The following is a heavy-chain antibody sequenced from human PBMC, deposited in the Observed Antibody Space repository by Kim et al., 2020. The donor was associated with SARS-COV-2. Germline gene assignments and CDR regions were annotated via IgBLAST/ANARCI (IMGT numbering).Heavy chain of an antibody. V-gene: IGHV3-11*01. J-gene: IGHJ4*01. CDR2: INSGGSI. Sequence: GGSLRLSCAASGFTFSNYYMSWFRQAPGKGLEWVSDINSGGSINYSDYAMRSLFIISNNTTHTLFHLLINIRPDDSSALYCSRVAIYYYGRGKFFDY. CDR1: GFTFSNYY. CDR3: RVAIYYYGRGKFFDY. D-gene: IGHD3-22*01.